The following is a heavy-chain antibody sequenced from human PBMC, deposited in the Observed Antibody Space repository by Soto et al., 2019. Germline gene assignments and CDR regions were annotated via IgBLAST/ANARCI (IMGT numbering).Heavy chain of an antibody. CDR1: GFTFTNYG. CDR2: ISNDGSKK. CDR3: AKDWDYRGDLDY. Sequence: QVQLVESGGGVVQPGTSLRLSCAASGFTFTNYGMHWVRQARGKGLEWVATISNDGSKKYNADSVKGRFTISRDNSKSMLYLQMNSLRPEDTAVYYCAKDWDYRGDLDYWGQGTLVTVSS. D-gene: IGHD3-10*01. J-gene: IGHJ4*02. V-gene: IGHV3-30*18.